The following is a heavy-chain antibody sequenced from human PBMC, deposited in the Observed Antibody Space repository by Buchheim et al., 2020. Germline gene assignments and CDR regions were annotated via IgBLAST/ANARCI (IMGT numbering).Heavy chain of an antibody. J-gene: IGHJ6*02. CDR3: AKDRVGSGRYYNALYYYYGMDV. CDR2: IWYDGSNK. Sequence: QVQLVESGGGVVQPGRSLRLSCAASGFTFSSYGMHWVRQAPGKGLEWVAVIWYDGSNKYYADSVKGRFTLSRDNSKNTLYLQMNSLRAEDTAVYYCAKDRVGSGRYYNALYYYYGMDVWGQGTT. CDR1: GFTFSSYG. V-gene: IGHV3-33*06. D-gene: IGHD3-10*01.